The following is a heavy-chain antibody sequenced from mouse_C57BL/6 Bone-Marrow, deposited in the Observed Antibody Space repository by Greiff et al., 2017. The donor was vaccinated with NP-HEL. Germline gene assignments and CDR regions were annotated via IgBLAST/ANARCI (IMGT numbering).Heavy chain of an antibody. Sequence: VQLQQSGAELARPGASVKLSCTASGFNIKDDYMHWVKQRPEQGLEWIGWIDPENGDTEYASKFQGKATITADTSSNTAYLQLSSLTSEDTAVYYCTTWGSSDYWGQGTTLTVSS. V-gene: IGHV14-4*01. CDR2: IDPENGDT. D-gene: IGHD1-1*01. J-gene: IGHJ2*01. CDR1: GFNIKDDY. CDR3: TTWGSSDY.